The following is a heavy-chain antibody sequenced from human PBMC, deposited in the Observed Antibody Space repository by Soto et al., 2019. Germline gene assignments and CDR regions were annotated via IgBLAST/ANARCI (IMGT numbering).Heavy chain of an antibody. CDR2: IILIFGSA. D-gene: IGHD3-10*01. Sequence: QVQLVQSGAEVQRPGSSVKVSCKASGGTFRNYAISWVRQAPGQGLEWMGGIILIFGSAKYAQKFQGRVTISADESTSTVYMELSSLRSEDTAVYYCARAESYLYGSGDEGFDFWGQGTMVTVSS. V-gene: IGHV1-69*01. CDR3: ARAESYLYGSGDEGFDF. J-gene: IGHJ3*01. CDR1: GGTFRNYA.